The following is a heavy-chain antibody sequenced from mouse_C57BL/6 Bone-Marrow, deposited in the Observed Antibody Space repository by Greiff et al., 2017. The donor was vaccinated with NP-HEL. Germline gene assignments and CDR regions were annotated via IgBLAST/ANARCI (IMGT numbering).Heavy chain of an antibody. J-gene: IGHJ2*01. D-gene: IGHD1-1*01. V-gene: IGHV1-59*01. CDR1: GYTFTSYW. CDR3: AIYDGDY. Sequence: VQLQQPGAELVRPGTSVKLSCKASGYTFTSYWMHWVKQRPGQGLEWIGVIDPSDSYTNYNQKFKGKATLTVDTSSSTAYMQLSSLTSEDSAVYYCAIYDGDYWGQGTTLTVSS. CDR2: IDPSDSYT.